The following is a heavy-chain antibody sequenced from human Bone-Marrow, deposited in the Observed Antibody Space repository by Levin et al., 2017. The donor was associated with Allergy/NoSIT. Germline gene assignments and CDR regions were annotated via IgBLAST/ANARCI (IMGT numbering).Heavy chain of an antibody. CDR3: AKDTYSSSVGDFDY. V-gene: IGHV3-9*01. CDR1: GFTFDDYA. D-gene: IGHD6-13*01. J-gene: IGHJ4*02. Sequence: GGSLRLSCAASGFTFDDYAMHWVRQAPGKGLEWVSGISWNSGSIGYADSVKGRFTISRDNAKNSLYLQMNSLRAEDTALYYCAKDTYSSSVGDFDYWGQGTLVTVSS. CDR2: ISWNSGSI.